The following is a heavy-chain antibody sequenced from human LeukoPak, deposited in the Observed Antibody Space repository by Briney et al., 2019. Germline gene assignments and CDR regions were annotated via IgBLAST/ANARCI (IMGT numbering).Heavy chain of an antibody. CDR3: AKDIATGNRLYYFDY. J-gene: IGHJ4*02. V-gene: IGHV3-9*01. CDR1: GGSISSYY. Sequence: LSLTCTVSGGSISSYYWTWIRQPPGKGLEWVSGISWNSGSIGYADSVKGRFTISRDNAKNSLYLQMNSLRAEDTALYYCAKDIATGNRLYYFDYWGQGTLVTVSS. D-gene: IGHD1-14*01. CDR2: ISWNSGSI.